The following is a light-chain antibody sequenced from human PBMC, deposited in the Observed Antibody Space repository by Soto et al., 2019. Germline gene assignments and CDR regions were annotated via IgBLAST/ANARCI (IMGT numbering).Light chain of an antibody. V-gene: IGLV2-14*03. CDR1: SNDVGDYNY. CDR2: DVS. J-gene: IGLJ3*02. Sequence: QSVLTQPASVSGSPGQSITIPCTGTSNDVGDYNYVSWYQQHPGKAPRLIIFDVSHRPSGVSTRFSGSKSDNTASLTISGLQAEDEADYYCIAYTRHSTQVFGGGTKLTVL. CDR3: IAYTRHSTQV.